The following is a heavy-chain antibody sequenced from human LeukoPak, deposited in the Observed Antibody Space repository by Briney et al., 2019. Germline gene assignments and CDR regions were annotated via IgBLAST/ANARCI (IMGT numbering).Heavy chain of an antibody. CDR3: ARDSGGDY. J-gene: IGHJ4*02. D-gene: IGHD1-14*01. CDR1: GGSISSGSYY. Sequence: SQTLSLTCTVSGGSISSGSYYWSWIRQPAGKGLEWIGRIYTSGSTNYNPSLKSRVTISVDTSKNQFSLKLSSVTAADTAVYYCARDSGGDYWGQGTLVTVSS. V-gene: IGHV4-61*02. CDR2: IYTSGST.